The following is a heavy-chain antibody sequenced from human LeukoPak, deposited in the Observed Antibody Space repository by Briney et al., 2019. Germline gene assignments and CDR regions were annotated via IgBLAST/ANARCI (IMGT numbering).Heavy chain of an antibody. J-gene: IGHJ5*02. CDR2: ISSSGSTI. V-gene: IGHV3-11*04. CDR3: ARDRAAAGTNWFDP. D-gene: IGHD6-13*01. Sequence: GGSLRLSCAASGFTFSDYYMSWIRQAPGKGLEWVSYISSSGSTIYYADSVKGRFTISRDNSKNTLYLQMNSLRAEDTAVYCCARDRAAAGTNWFDPWGQGTLVTVSS. CDR1: GFTFSDYY.